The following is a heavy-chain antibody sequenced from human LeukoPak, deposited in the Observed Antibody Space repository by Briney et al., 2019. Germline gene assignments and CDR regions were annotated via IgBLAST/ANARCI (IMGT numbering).Heavy chain of an antibody. D-gene: IGHD4-23*01. J-gene: IGHJ4*02. CDR3: ATDDVRWFQ. V-gene: IGHV3-15*01. Sequence: GGTLRLSCTVSGLTFSDAWLSWVRQAPGKGLEWVGRIKSKTDGEATEYATPMKGRFTVSRDDSSNTLFLQMSSLEIEDTAVYYCATDDVRWFQWAKGTLVTVSS. CDR1: GLTFSDAW. CDR2: IKSKTDGEAT.